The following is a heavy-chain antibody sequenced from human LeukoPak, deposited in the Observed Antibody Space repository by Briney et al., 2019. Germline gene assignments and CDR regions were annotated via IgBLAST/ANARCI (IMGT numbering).Heavy chain of an antibody. CDR3: ARRRGYSGYGSFDY. J-gene: IGHJ4*02. CDR2: INHSGST. V-gene: IGHV4-34*01. Sequence: SETLSLTCAVYGGSFSGYYWSWIRQPPGKGLEWIGEINHSGSTNYNPSLKSRVTISVDTSKNQFSLKLSSVTAADTAVYYCARRRGYSGYGSFDYWGQGTLVTASS. CDR1: GGSFSGYY. D-gene: IGHD5-12*01.